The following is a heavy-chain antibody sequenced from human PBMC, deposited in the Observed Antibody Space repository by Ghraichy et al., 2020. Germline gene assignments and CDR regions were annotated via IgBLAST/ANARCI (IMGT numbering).Heavy chain of an antibody. CDR2: IFGSGDTT. CDR3: ARPANTEPVNKNFDC. V-gene: IGHV3-23*01. CDR1: GFTFSNYA. D-gene: IGHD1-14*01. J-gene: IGHJ4*02. Sequence: GESLNISCAASGFTFSNYAMTWVRQAPEKGLQWVSTIFGSGDTTSYADSVEGRFTISRDNSKNTLYLQMNSLRAEDTAVYYCARPANTEPVNKNFDCWGQGTLVTVSS.